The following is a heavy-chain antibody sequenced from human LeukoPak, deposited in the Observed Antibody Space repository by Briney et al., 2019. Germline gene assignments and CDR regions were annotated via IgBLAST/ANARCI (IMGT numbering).Heavy chain of an antibody. CDR1: GGSISSGTYY. D-gene: IGHD1-26*01. CDR2: IHHTESA. CDR3: ATRSSYYFYL. J-gene: IGHJ1*01. Sequence: SQTLSLTCTVSGGSISSGTYYWPWIRQRPGKGLEWIGFIHHTESAFCNPSLKSRVTISVDTSQNQVSLNLHSLTAADTAVYYCATRSSYYFYLWGQGTLVTVSS. V-gene: IGHV4-31*03.